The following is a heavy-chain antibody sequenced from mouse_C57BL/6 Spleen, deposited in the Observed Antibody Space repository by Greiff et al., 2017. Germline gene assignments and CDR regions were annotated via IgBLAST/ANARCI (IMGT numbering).Heavy chain of an antibody. CDR1: GFTFSSYG. CDR3: ARHGGYYDYYYAMDY. Sequence: EVMLVESGGDLVKPGGSLKLSCAASGFTFSSYGMSWVRQTPDKRLEWVATISSGGSYTYYPDSVKGRFTISRDNAKNTLYLQMSSLKSEDTAMYYCARHGGYYDYYYAMDYWCQGTSVTVSS. J-gene: IGHJ4*01. V-gene: IGHV5-6*01. D-gene: IGHD2-4*01. CDR2: ISSGGSYT.